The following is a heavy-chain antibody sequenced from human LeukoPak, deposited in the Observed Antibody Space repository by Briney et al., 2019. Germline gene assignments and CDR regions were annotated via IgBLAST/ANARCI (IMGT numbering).Heavy chain of an antibody. CDR1: GYSISSTYY. CDR3: ARGSTPDY. D-gene: IGHD3-10*01. V-gene: IGHV4-38-2*02. J-gene: IGHJ4*02. Sequence: SETLSLTCTVSGYSISSTYYWGWIRQPPGKGLEWIGSVYHSGSTYYNPSLKSRVTISVDTSKNQFSLKLSSVTAADTAVYYCARGSTPDYWGQGTLVTVSS. CDR2: VYHSGST.